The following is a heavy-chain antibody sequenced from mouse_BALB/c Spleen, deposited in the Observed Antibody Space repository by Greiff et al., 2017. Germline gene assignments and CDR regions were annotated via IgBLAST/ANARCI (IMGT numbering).Heavy chain of an antibody. V-gene: IGHV14-1*02. CDR2: IDPENGNT. J-gene: IGHJ4*01. CDR1: GFNIKDYY. D-gene: IGHD2-1*01. CDR3: ARIYYGNYVAMDY. Sequence: EVQLQQSGAELVRPGALVKLSCKASGFNIKDYYMHWVKQRPEQGLEWIGWIDPENGNTIYDPKFQGKASITADTSSNTAYLQLSSLTSEDTAVYYCARIYYGNYVAMDYWGQGTSGTVSS.